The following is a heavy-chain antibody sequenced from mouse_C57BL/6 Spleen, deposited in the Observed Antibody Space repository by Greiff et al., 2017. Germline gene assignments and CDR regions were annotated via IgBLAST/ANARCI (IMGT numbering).Heavy chain of an antibody. Sequence: VQLQQSGTVLARPGASVKMSCKTSGYTFTSYWMHWVKQRPGQGLEWIGAIYPGNSDTSYNQKFKGKAKLTAVTSASTAYMELSSLTNEDSAVYYCTRFDYDVHWYFDVWGTGTTVTVSS. CDR2: IYPGNSDT. D-gene: IGHD2-4*01. CDR3: TRFDYDVHWYFDV. J-gene: IGHJ1*03. V-gene: IGHV1-5*01. CDR1: GYTFTSYW.